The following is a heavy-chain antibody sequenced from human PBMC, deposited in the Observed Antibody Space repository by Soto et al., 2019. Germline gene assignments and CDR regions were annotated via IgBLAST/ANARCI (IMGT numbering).Heavy chain of an antibody. D-gene: IGHD3-3*01. J-gene: IGHJ5*02. V-gene: IGHV1-58*01. Sequence: AMTVACKASVFTFTSSAVQWVRPDRGQRLEWIGWIVVGSGNTNYAKKFQEGVTITKDMSTSTAYMELSSLRSADTAVYYCAASPFGVVIFGYENIHRPFDPWGQGTLVTVSS. CDR2: IVVGSGNT. CDR3: AASPFGVVIFGYENIHRPFDP. CDR1: VFTFTSSA.